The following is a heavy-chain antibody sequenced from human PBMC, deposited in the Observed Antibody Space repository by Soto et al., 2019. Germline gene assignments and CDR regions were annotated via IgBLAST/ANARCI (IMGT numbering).Heavy chain of an antibody. J-gene: IGHJ6*02. CDR1: GYTFTSYG. CDR3: ARGIGGYFGVDYYYGMDV. D-gene: IGHD3-16*01. V-gene: IGHV1-18*01. CDR2: ISPYNGNT. Sequence: QVQLVQSGAEVKKPGASVKVSCKASGYTFTSYGISWVRQAPGQGLEWMGWISPYNGNTNYAQKLQGRVTMTTDTSTSTAHMERGRLRSDDTAVYYCARGIGGYFGVDYYYGMDVWGQGTTVTVSS.